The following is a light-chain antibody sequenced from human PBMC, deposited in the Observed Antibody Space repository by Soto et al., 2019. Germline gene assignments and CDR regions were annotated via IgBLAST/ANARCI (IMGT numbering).Light chain of an antibody. Sequence: DIQMTQSPSSLSASVGARVTITCRASQGIRYNLGWYQQRPGKAPERLIYDTFTLAGGVPSRFSGSGSGTEFTLAIASLQPEDVATYYCLQDQAYPWTFGQGTKVELK. CDR2: DTF. CDR1: QGIRYN. CDR3: LQDQAYPWT. V-gene: IGKV1-17*01. J-gene: IGKJ1*01.